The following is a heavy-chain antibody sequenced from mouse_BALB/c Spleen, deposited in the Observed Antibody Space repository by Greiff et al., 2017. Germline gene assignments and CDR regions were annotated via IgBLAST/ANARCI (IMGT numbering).Heavy chain of an antibody. D-gene: IGHD1-2*01. CDR2: IWGDGST. CDR1: GFSLTGYG. Sequence: VQVVESGPGLVAPSQSLSITCTVSGFSLTGYGVNWVRQPPGKGLEWLGMIWGDGSTDYNSALKSRLSISKDNSKSQVFLKMNSLQTDDTARYSCARARYGETYYFDYWGQGTTLTVSS. V-gene: IGHV2-6-7*01. CDR3: ARARYGETYYFDY. J-gene: IGHJ2*01.